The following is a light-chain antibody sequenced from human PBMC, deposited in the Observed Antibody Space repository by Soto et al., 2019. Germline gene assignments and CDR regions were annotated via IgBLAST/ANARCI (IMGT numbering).Light chain of an antibody. CDR1: QSVSSN. V-gene: IGKV3D-15*01. CDR3: HQYNNWPPWT. Sequence: EIVMTQSPATLSVSPGERATLSCRASQSVSSNLAWYQQNPGQAPRLIIYGAYTRATGIPARFSGSGSGTDFTLSISSLQSEDFAVYYCHQYNNWPPWTVGQGTKVDIK. J-gene: IGKJ1*01. CDR2: GAY.